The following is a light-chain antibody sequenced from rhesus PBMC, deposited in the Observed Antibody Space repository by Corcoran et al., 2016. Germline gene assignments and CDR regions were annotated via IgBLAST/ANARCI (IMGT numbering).Light chain of an antibody. CDR2: YAN. V-gene: IGKV1-32*04. J-gene: IGKJ3*01. CDR1: QDITNY. Sequence: DIQMSQSPSSLSASVGDRVPITCRASQDITNYLYWYQQQPGKAPKFLLYYANNLASGVPSRFSGRGAGTEFTLTISSLQPEDFATYYCRQGHSKPFTFGPGTKLDIK. CDR3: RQGHSKPFT.